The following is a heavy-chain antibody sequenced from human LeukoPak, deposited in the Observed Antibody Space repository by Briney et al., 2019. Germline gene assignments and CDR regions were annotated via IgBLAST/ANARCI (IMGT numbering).Heavy chain of an antibody. J-gene: IGHJ4*02. D-gene: IGHD3-22*01. Sequence: PSETLSLTCTVSDGSIIGYYWSWIRQPPGKGLEWIGYIYYSGRTNYNPSLESRVTISVDTSRNQFSLQLRSVTVADTAVYYCARENDYDSSALDYWGQGTLVTVSS. V-gene: IGHV4-59*12. CDR2: IYYSGRT. CDR3: ARENDYDSSALDY. CDR1: DGSIIGYY.